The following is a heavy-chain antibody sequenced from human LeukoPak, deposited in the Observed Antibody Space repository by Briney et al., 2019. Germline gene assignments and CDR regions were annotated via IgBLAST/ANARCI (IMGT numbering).Heavy chain of an antibody. CDR3: ARGGSEYAFWSVQRSNWFDP. J-gene: IGHJ5*02. CDR1: GYTFTSYT. Sequence: GASVKVCCKASGYTFTSYTMNWVRQAPGQGLEWVGWINTNTGKSTYAQGFTGRFVFSLDTSVSTTYLHINSLKAEDTAVYYCARGGSEYAFWSVQRSNWFDPWGQGTLITVSS. CDR2: INTNTGKS. V-gene: IGHV7-4-1*02. D-gene: IGHD3-3*01.